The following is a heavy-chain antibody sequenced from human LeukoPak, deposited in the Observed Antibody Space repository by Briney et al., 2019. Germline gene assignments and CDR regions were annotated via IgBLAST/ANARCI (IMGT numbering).Heavy chain of an antibody. CDR1: GGSISSYY. CDR2: IYYSGST. J-gene: IGHJ4*02. CDR3: ARAGSIGSYYYFDY. D-gene: IGHD1-26*01. V-gene: IGHV4-59*01. Sequence: PSETLSLTRTVSGGSISSYYCSCIRQPPGKGLEWIGYIYYSGSTNCNPSLKSRVTISVDTSKNQFSLKLSSVTAADTAVYYCARAGSIGSYYYFDYWGQGALVTVSS.